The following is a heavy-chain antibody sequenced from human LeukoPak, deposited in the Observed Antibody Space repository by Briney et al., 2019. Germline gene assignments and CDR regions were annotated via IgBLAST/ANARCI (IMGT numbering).Heavy chain of an antibody. CDR2: ISSQSNTI. CDR1: GFTFSSYA. CDR3: AKSRSWRKFDS. Sequence: QAGGSLRLSCAASGFTFSSYAMSWVRQAPGKGLEWVAYISSQSNTIDYAESVKGRFTVSRDNAKNSLFLHMNSLTADDTAVYYCAKSRSWRKFDSWGQGTLVIVSS. J-gene: IGHJ4*02. D-gene: IGHD6-13*01. V-gene: IGHV3-48*01.